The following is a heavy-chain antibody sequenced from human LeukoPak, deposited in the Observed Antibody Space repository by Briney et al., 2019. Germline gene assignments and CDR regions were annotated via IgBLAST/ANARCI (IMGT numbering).Heavy chain of an antibody. CDR2: ISYDGSNK. J-gene: IGHJ4*02. D-gene: IGHD6-13*01. Sequence: PGGSLRLSCAASGFTFSSYAMHWVRQAPGKGLEWVAVISYDGSNKYYADSVKGRFTISRDNSKNTLYLQMNSLRAEDTAVYYCARDRLPWAAAEPFDYWGQGTLVTVSS. CDR3: ARDRLPWAAAEPFDY. CDR1: GFTFSSYA. V-gene: IGHV3-30-3*01.